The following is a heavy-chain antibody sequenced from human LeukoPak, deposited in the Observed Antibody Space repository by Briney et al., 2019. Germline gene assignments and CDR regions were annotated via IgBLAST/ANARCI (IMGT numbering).Heavy chain of an antibody. D-gene: IGHD2-15*01. Sequence: ASVKVSCKASGYTFTSYGISWVRQAPGQGVEWMGWISAYNGNTNYAQKLQGRVTMTTDTSTSTAYMELRSLRSDDTAVYYCARDPPFIVVVVAATPDDYWGQGTLVTVSS. CDR1: GYTFTSYG. V-gene: IGHV1-18*01. CDR2: ISAYNGNT. CDR3: ARDPPFIVVVVAATPDDY. J-gene: IGHJ4*02.